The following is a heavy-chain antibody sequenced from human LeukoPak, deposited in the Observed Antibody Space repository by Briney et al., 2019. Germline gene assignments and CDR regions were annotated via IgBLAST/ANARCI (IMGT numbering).Heavy chain of an antibody. Sequence: PGGSLRLSCTASGFTFSRYTMHWVRQAPGKGLEWASSIISRSDYIYDADSVKGRFTTSRDNAKNSLYLQMDSLRAEDTAVYYCAREGSGLGYFDYWGQGTLVTVSS. CDR3: AREGSGLGYFDY. V-gene: IGHV3-21*01. J-gene: IGHJ4*02. D-gene: IGHD3-3*01. CDR1: GFTFSRYT. CDR2: IISRSDYI.